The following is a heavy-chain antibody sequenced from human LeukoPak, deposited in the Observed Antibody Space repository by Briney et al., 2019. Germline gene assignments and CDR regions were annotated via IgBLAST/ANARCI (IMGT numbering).Heavy chain of an antibody. Sequence: TLSLTCAVSGGSISSGGYSWSWIRQPPGKGLEWIGYIYHSGSTYYNPSLKSRVTISVDRSKNQFSLKLSSVTAADTAVYYCARSPSNYYGMDVWGQGTTVTVSS. CDR1: GGSISSGGYS. CDR3: ARSPSNYYGMDV. V-gene: IGHV4-30-2*01. CDR2: IYHSGST. J-gene: IGHJ6*02.